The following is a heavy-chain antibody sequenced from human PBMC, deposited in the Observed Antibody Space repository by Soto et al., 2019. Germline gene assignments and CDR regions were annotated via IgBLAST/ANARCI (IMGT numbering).Heavy chain of an antibody. CDR2: INHSGST. V-gene: IGHV4-34*01. CDR1: GGSFSGYY. D-gene: IGHD2-15*01. CDR3: ARLHCSGGSCYSDFDY. J-gene: IGHJ4*02. Sequence: QVQLQQWGAGLLKPSETLSLTCAVYGGSFSGYYWSWIRQPPGKGLEWIGEINHSGSTNYNPSLKSRVTMSVDTSKNQFSLKLSSVTAADTAVYYCARLHCSGGSCYSDFDYWGQGTLVTVSS.